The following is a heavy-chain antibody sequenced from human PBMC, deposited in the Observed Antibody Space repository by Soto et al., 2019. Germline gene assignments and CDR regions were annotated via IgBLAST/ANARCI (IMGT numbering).Heavy chain of an antibody. CDR3: VRDGSKTLRDWFDP. CDR1: GGSISEFY. CDR2: VYATGTT. J-gene: IGHJ5*02. D-gene: IGHD3-10*01. V-gene: IGHV4-4*07. Sequence: PSETLSLTCIVSGGSISEFYWIWIRKTAGKGLEWMGRVYATGTTDYNPSLRSRVAMSVDISRKTFSLRLTSVTAADTGMYYCVRDGSKTLRDWFDPWGQGKLVTVSS.